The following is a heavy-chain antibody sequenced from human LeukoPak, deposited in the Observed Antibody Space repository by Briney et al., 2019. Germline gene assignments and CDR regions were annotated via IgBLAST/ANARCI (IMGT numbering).Heavy chain of an antibody. J-gene: IGHJ4*02. D-gene: IGHD3-22*01. Sequence: SVKVSCKASGGSFSRYAISWVRQAPGQGLEWMGGIIPIFGTANYAQKFQGRVTITADESTRTAYMELRTLRSEDTAIYYCARGSGETGGYYYVYWGRGTPVIVSS. CDR2: IIPIFGTA. CDR1: GGSFSRYA. CDR3: ARGSGETGGYYYVY. V-gene: IGHV1-69*13.